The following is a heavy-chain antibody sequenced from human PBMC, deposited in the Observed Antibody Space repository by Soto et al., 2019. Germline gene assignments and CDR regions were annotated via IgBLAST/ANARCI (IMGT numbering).Heavy chain of an antibody. J-gene: IGHJ4*02. CDR1: GFTFTSSA. Sequence: QMQLVQSGPEVKKPGTSVKVSCKASGFTFTSSAMQWVRQARGQRLEWIGWIVVGSGNTNYAQKFQERVTITRDMSTSTAYMELSSLRSEDTAVYYCAVIWFGELSHDYFDYWGQGTLVTVSS. D-gene: IGHD3-10*01. CDR3: AVIWFGELSHDYFDY. CDR2: IVVGSGNT. V-gene: IGHV1-58*02.